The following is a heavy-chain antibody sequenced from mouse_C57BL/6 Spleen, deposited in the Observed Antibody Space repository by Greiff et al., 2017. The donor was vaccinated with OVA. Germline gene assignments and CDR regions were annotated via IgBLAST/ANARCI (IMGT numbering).Heavy chain of an antibody. D-gene: IGHD1-1*01. CDR1: GYTFTSYW. Sequence: QVQLQQPGAELVMPGASVKLSCKASGYTFTSYWMHWVKQRPGQGLEWIGEIDPSDSYTNYNQKFKGKSTLTVDKSSSTAYMQLSSLTSEDSAVYYCARNKDYGSSYKTWFAYWGQGTLVTVSA. CDR2: IDPSDSYT. V-gene: IGHV1-69*01. J-gene: IGHJ3*01. CDR3: ARNKDYGSSYKTWFAY.